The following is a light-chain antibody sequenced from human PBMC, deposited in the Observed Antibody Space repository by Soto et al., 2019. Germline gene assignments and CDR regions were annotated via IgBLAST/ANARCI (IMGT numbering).Light chain of an antibody. J-gene: IGKJ5*01. Sequence: QSPATLSVYPGERATLSCRASQSARTYLAWYQQKPGQAPRLLIYRASSRATGIPDRFSGSGSGTDFTLTISRLEPEDFAVFYCQQYGSSPVTFGQGTRLEIK. CDR2: RAS. CDR1: QSARTY. CDR3: QQYGSSPVT. V-gene: IGKV3-20*01.